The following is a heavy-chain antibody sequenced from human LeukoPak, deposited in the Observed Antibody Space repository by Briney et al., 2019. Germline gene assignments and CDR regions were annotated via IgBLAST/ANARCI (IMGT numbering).Heavy chain of an antibody. D-gene: IGHD1-14*01. CDR1: GCTFRSYS. CDR2: ISSSSRYI. J-gene: IGHJ3*02. Sequence: GGSLRLSCAASGCTFRSYSMNWVRQAPGKGLEGVSAISSSSRYIYYADSVNGRFTISRDNSTNTLYLQMKRLRAEDTAVYYCAKDSPTGDAFDIWGQGTMVTVSS. V-gene: IGHV3-21*04. CDR3: AKDSPTGDAFDI.